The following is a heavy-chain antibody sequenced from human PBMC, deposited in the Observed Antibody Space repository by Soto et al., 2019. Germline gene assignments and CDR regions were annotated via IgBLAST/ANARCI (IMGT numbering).Heavy chain of an antibody. CDR2: VDTGNGNT. V-gene: IGHV1-3*04. Sequence: EASVKVSCKPSGYTFTDYAIHWVRQAPGHSLEWLGWVDTGNGNTKYSQNFQDRLTITRDTFARTTAMELNSLNSGDTALYYCARGAKWDPRGVEAQQDDYFDYWGRGTLVTVS. CDR3: ARGAKWDPRGVEAQQDDYFDY. CDR1: GYTFTDYA. D-gene: IGHD1-26*01. J-gene: IGHJ4*02.